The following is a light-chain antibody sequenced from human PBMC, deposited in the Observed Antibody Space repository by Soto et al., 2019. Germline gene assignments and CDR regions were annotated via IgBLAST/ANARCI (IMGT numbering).Light chain of an antibody. CDR1: SSDIGTYNL. V-gene: IGLV2-23*02. J-gene: IGLJ1*01. Sequence: QSALTQPASVSGSPGQSIAISCTGTSSDIGTYNLGSWYQQHPGKAPKLMISEVNKRPSGVSNRFSGSKSGNTASLTISGLQTEDEADYYCCSFAGSGTGVFGTGTKVTVL. CDR3: CSFAGSGTGV. CDR2: EVN.